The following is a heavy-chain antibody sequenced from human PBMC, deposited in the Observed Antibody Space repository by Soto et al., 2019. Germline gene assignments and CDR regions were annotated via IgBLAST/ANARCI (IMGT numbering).Heavy chain of an antibody. J-gene: IGHJ6*02. CDR1: GFTFSSYG. CDR3: AKDVDYGRDYYGMDV. V-gene: IGHV3-30*18. CDR2: ISYDGSNK. D-gene: IGHD3-16*01. Sequence: PGGSLRLSCAASGFTFSSYGMHWVRQAPGKRLEWVAVISYDGSNKYYADSVKGRFTISKDNSKNKLYLQMNSLGAEDTAVYYCAKDVDYGRDYYGMDVWGQGTTVTVSS.